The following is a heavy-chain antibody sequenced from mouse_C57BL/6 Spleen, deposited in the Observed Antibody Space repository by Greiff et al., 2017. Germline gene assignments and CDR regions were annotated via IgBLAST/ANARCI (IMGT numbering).Heavy chain of an antibody. Sequence: EVQLQQSGPELVKPGASVKISCKASGYTFTDYYMNWVKQSPGKSLEWIGDINPNNGGTSYNQKFKGKATLTVDKSSSTAYMELRSLTSEDSAVYYCAREADRYFDVWGTGTTVTVSS. D-gene: IGHD3-2*02. CDR3: AREADRYFDV. J-gene: IGHJ1*03. CDR2: INPNNGGT. V-gene: IGHV1-26*01. CDR1: GYTFTDYY.